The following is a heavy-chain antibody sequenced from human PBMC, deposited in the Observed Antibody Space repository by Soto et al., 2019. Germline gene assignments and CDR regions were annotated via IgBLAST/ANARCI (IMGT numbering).Heavy chain of an antibody. Sequence: PSDTLCLTSTFSGYSIISSDFYLGWVRQPPGKGLEWIGSIFYLGSSYYNPSLKSRVTMSVDTSKNQFSLRLRSVTAADTALYFCARHSLALRKNNWFDPWGQGIMVTVSS. D-gene: IGHD3-3*02. V-gene: IGHV4-39*01. CDR3: ARHSLALRKNNWFDP. CDR2: IFYLGSS. CDR1: GYSIISSDFY. J-gene: IGHJ5*02.